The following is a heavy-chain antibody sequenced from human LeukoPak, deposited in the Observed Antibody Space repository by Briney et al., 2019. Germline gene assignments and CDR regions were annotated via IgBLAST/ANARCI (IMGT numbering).Heavy chain of an antibody. CDR3: ARVSIEYYYGSGSYYSYPTDV. CDR1: GFTFSSYA. D-gene: IGHD3-10*01. J-gene: IGHJ6*02. CDR2: ISYDGSNK. Sequence: GRSLRLSCAASGFTFSSYAMHWVRQAPGKGLEWVAVISYDGSNKYYADSVKGRFTISRDNSKNTLYLQVNSLRAEDTAVYYCARVSIEYYYGSGSYYSYPTDVWGQGTTVTVSS. V-gene: IGHV3-30-3*01.